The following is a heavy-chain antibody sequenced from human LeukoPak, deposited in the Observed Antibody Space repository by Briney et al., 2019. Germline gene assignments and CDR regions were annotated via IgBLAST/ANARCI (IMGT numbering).Heavy chain of an antibody. CDR1: GGSFSGYY. CDR2: INHSGST. D-gene: IGHD3-16*01. CDR3: ARGVSFQGYYYYYGMDV. Sequence: SETLSLTCAVYGGSFSGYYWSWIRQPSGKGLEWIGEINHSGSTNYNPSLKSQVTISVDTSKNQFSLKLSSVTAADTAVYYCARGVSFQGYYYYYGMDVWGQGTTVTVSS. J-gene: IGHJ6*02. V-gene: IGHV4-34*01.